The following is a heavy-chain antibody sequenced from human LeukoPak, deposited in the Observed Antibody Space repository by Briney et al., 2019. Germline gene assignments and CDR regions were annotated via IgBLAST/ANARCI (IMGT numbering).Heavy chain of an antibody. CDR1: GGSISSGGYY. V-gene: IGHV4-31*03. D-gene: IGHD5-18*01. CDR3: ARETPRGYSYATDAFDI. Sequence: TLSLTCTVSGGSISSGGYYWSWIRQHPGKGLEWIGYIYYSGSTYYNPSLKSRVTISVDTSKNQFSLKLSSVTAADTAVYYCARETPRGYSYATDAFDIWGQGTMVTVSS. J-gene: IGHJ3*02. CDR2: IYYSGST.